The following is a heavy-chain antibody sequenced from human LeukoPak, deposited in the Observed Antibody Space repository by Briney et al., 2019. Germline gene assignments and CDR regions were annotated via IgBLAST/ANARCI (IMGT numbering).Heavy chain of an antibody. Sequence: GGSLRLSCAASGFTFSSYEMNWVRQAPGKGLEWVSYISSSGSTIYYADSVKGRFTISRDNAKNSLYLQMNSLRAEDTAVYYCARDKGYGYPLYNWFDPWGQGTLVTVSS. J-gene: IGHJ5*02. CDR3: ARDKGYGYPLYNWFDP. D-gene: IGHD5-18*01. CDR1: GFTFSSYE. V-gene: IGHV3-48*03. CDR2: ISSSGSTI.